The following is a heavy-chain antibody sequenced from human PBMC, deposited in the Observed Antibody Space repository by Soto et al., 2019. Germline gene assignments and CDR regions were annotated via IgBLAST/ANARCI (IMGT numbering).Heavy chain of an antibody. CDR3: ARYCSGGSCYPYYYYGMDV. D-gene: IGHD2-15*01. J-gene: IGHJ6*02. Sequence: ASVKVSCKASGYTFTSYYMHWVRQAPGQGLEWMGIINPSGGSTSYAQKFQGRVTMTRDTSTSTVYMELSSLRSEDTAVYYCARYCSGGSCYPYYYYGMDVWGQGTTVTVSS. CDR1: GYTFTSYY. V-gene: IGHV1-46*01. CDR2: INPSGGST.